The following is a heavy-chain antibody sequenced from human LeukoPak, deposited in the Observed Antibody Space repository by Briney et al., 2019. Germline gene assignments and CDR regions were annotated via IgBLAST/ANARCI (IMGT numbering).Heavy chain of an antibody. CDR1: GFTFSSYG. CDR2: ISYDGSNK. J-gene: IGHJ5*02. CDR3: ARGGYCSSTSCYIRNWFDP. Sequence: GGSLRLSCAASGFTFSSYGMHWVRQAPGKGLEWVAVISYDGSNKYYADSVKGRFTISRDNSKNTLYLQMNSLRAEDTAVYYCARGGYCSSTSCYIRNWFDPWGQGTLVTVSS. V-gene: IGHV3-30*03. D-gene: IGHD2-2*02.